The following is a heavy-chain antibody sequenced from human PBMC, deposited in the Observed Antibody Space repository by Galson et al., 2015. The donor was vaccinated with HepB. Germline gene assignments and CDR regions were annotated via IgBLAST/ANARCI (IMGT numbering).Heavy chain of an antibody. J-gene: IGHJ4*02. CDR1: GFTFSSYA. D-gene: IGHD6-13*01. CDR2: LTGSGSST. CDR3: AKEGGSSSWYVKYYFDY. V-gene: IGHV3-23*01. Sequence: SLRLSCAASGFTFSSYAMNWVRQAPGKGLEWVSGLTGSGSSTYYADSVKGRFTISRDNSKNTLYLQMNSLRAEDTAVYYCAKEGGSSSWYVKYYFDYWGQGTLVTVSS.